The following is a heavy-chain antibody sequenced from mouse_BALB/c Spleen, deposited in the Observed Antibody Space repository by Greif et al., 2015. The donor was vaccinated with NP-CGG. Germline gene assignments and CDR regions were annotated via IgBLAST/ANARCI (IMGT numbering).Heavy chain of an antibody. Sequence: DVMLVESGGGLVQPGGSLRLSCATSGFTFTDYYMSWVRQPPGKALEWLGFISNKANDYTTEYSASVKGRFTISRDNSQSIPYLQMNTLRSRGKADYYFASPYLGCEDFYAMDYGGQGTSVTVPS. CDR1: GFTFTDYY. V-gene: IGHV7-3*02. CDR3: ASPYLGCEDFYAMDY. CDR2: ISNKANDYTT. J-gene: IGHJ4*01. D-gene: IGHD5-5*01.